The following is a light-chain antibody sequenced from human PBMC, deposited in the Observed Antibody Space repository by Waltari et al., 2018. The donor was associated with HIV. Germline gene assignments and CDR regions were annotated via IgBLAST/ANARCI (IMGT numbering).Light chain of an antibody. CDR3: QQYGGSRWT. V-gene: IGKV3-20*01. CDR2: GAS. J-gene: IGKJ1*01. Sequence: DIILTQSPGPLSLSPGERATLSGRASQSVSSSHLAWYQQKPGQAPRLIIYGASSRATGIPDRISGGGAGTDFILTSSGLEAEDCAVYCCQQYGGSRWTFGQGTKVEIK. CDR1: QSVSSSH.